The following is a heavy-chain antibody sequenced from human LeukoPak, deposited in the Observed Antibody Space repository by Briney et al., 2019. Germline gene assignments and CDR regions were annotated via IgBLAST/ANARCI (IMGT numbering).Heavy chain of an antibody. J-gene: IGHJ4*02. CDR3: AKGEITMIESSPDY. CDR1: GFTFSNYA. D-gene: IGHD3-22*01. V-gene: IGHV3-23*01. CDR2: ISGNAGGT. Sequence: GGSLRLSCAASGFTFSNYAMSWVRQAPGKGLEWVSTISGNAGGTYYADSVKGRFTISRDNSKNTLYLQMNSLRAEDTAVYYCAKGEITMIESSPDYWGQGTLVTVSS.